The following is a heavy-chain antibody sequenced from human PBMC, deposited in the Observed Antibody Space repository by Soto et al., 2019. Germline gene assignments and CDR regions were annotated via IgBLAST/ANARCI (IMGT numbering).Heavy chain of an antibody. CDR1: GHSIGSGGYY. V-gene: IGHV4-31*03. CDR2: TYHGGVT. CDR3: ARVGRNYDSGVWGGYFEY. J-gene: IGHJ4*02. D-gene: IGHD3-22*01. Sequence: QVQLQESGPGLVKPSQTLSLTCTVSGHSIGSGGYYWSWIRQLPGKGLEWIGYTYHGGVTWYPPALNSRVDSSVDTSKNQFSLKLSSVTAADTAVYYWARVGRNYDSGVWGGYFEYLGQGTLVTVSP.